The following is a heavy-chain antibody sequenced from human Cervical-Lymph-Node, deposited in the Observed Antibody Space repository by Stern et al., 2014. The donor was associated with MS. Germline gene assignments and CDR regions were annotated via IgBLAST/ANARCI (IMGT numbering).Heavy chain of an antibody. V-gene: IGHV3-21*01. D-gene: IGHD4-17*01. J-gene: IGHJ4*02. CDR1: GFTFSHYS. Sequence: VQLVESGGGLVKPGESLRLSCDASGFTFSHYSINWVRQAPGQGLEWLSSISINSTNTADADPVEGRLTISRDSAKDSVSLHMVSLRAEDTAVYYCARARVGDYARSPHLDSWGQGTLVTVSS. CDR2: ISINSTNT. CDR3: ARARVGDYARSPHLDS.